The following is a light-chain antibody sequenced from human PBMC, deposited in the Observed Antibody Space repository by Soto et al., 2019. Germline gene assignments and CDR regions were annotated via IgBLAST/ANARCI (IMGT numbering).Light chain of an antibody. CDR2: GAA. CDR3: QQYNNWPPWT. J-gene: IGKJ1*01. Sequence: ILMTQSPATLSVSPGERASLSCRASQSVSSNLAWDQQKPGQAPRLLIYGAATRATGIPARFSGSGSGKEITLTISSLQSEDFAVYYCQQYNNWPPWTFGQGTKV. CDR1: QSVSSN. V-gene: IGKV3-15*01.